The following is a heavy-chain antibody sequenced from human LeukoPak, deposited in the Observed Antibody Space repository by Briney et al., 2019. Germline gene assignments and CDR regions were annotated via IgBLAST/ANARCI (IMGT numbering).Heavy chain of an antibody. J-gene: IGHJ4*02. Sequence: GGSLRLSCAASGFTFSSYGMHWVRQAPGKGLDWVAFIRYDGRNKYYADSVKGRFTISRDNSKNTLYLQMNSLRAEDTAVYYCARAPPGRDLLGGFDFWGQGIRVTVSS. CDR3: ARAPPGRDLLGGFDF. V-gene: IGHV3-30*02. CDR1: GFTFSSYG. CDR2: IRYDGRNK. D-gene: IGHD2-15*01.